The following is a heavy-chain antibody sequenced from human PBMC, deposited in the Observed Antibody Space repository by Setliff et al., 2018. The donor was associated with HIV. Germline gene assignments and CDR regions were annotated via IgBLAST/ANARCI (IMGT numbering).Heavy chain of an antibody. D-gene: IGHD3-16*01. CDR3: AAGPFNWGQYF. V-gene: IGHV1-69-2*01. CDR1: GYTFTDRF. Sequence: ASVKVSCKASGYTFTDRFITWFQQAPGKGLEWMGRRYPRGDGTIYAERFRGRLTFSADTSTHTGYMQLDNLKSEDTAMYFCAAGPFNWGQYFWGHGTLVTVPS. J-gene: IGHJ4*01. CDR2: RYPRGDGT.